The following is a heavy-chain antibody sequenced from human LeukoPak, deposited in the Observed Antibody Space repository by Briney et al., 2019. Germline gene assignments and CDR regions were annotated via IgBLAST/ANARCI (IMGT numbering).Heavy chain of an antibody. V-gene: IGHV3-53*01. J-gene: IGHJ3*02. Sequence: GGSLRLSCAASGFTVSSNYMSSVRQAPGKGLEWVSVIYSGGSTYYADSVKGRFTISRDNSKNTLYLQMNSLRAEDTAVYYCARSDLLSSGWPDAFDIWGQGTMVTVSS. CDR1: GFTVSSNY. CDR3: ARSDLLSSGWPDAFDI. D-gene: IGHD6-19*01. CDR2: IYSGGST.